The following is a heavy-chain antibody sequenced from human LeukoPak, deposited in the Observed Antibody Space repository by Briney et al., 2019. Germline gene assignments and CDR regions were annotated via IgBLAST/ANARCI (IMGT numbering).Heavy chain of an antibody. CDR2: IYYSGST. D-gene: IGHD3-22*01. CDR3: ARDQYYYDSSGYYSGSFDI. J-gene: IGHJ3*02. V-gene: IGHV4-59*01. CDR1: GGSISSYY. Sequence: SETLSLTCTVSGGSISSYYWSWIRQPPGMGLEWIGYIYYSGSTNYNPSLKSRVTISVDTSKNQFSLKLSSVTAADTAVYYCARDQYYYDSSGYYSGSFDIWGQGTMVTVSS.